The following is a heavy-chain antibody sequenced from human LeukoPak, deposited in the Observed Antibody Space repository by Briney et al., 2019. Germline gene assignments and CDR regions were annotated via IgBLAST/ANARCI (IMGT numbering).Heavy chain of an antibody. Sequence: SVKVPCKASGGTFSSYAISWVRQAPGQGLEWMGGIIPIFGTANYAQKFQGRVTITAGESTSTAYMELSSLRSEDTAVYYCASYYYDSSGYYSFDYWGQGTLVTVSS. CDR2: IIPIFGTA. CDR1: GGTFSSYA. D-gene: IGHD3-22*01. V-gene: IGHV1-69*13. J-gene: IGHJ4*02. CDR3: ASYYYDSSGYYSFDY.